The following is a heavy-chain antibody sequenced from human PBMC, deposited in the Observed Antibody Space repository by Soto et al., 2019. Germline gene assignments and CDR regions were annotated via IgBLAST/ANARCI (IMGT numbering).Heavy chain of an antibody. Sequence: GGSLRLSCAASGFTFSNYAMSWVRQAPGKGLEWVSAVSGSGDITYYADSVKGRFTISRDNSKNTLYLRMNSLRAEDTAIYYCAKQNDFWSGYSAGFDPWGQGTLVTVSS. CDR2: VSGSGDIT. D-gene: IGHD3-3*01. CDR1: GFTFSNYA. V-gene: IGHV3-23*01. J-gene: IGHJ5*02. CDR3: AKQNDFWSGYSAGFDP.